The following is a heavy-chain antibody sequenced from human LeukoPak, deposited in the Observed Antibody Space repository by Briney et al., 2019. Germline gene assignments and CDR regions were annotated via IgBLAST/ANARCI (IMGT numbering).Heavy chain of an antibody. CDR2: ISGSGGST. V-gene: IGHV3-23*01. D-gene: IGHD5-24*01. CDR3: AKMAREDGYNS. Sequence: TCGREYITGVRQALKKGLEWVSAISGSGGSTYYADSVKGRFTISRDNSKNTLYLQMNSLRAEYTAVYYCAKMAREDGYNSWGQGTLVTVSS. J-gene: IGHJ4*02. CDR1: TCGREY.